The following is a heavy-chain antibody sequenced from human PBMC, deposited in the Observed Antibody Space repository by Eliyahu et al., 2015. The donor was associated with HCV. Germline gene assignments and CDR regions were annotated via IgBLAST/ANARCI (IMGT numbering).Heavy chain of an antibody. J-gene: IGHJ4*02. CDR2: ISWNSGSI. CDR3: AKAYVDTAMGGHFDY. V-gene: IGHV3-9*01. D-gene: IGHD5-18*01. CDR1: GFTFXDYA. Sequence: EVQLVESGGGLVQPGRSLXLSCAASGFTFXDYAMHWVRQAPGKGLEWVSGISWNSGSIGYADSVKGRFTISRDNAKNSLYLQMNSLRAEDTALYYCAKAYVDTAMGGHFDYWGQGTLVTVSS.